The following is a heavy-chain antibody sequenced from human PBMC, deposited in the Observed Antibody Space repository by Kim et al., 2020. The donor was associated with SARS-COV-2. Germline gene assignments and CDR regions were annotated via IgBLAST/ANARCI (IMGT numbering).Heavy chain of an antibody. CDR3: ARDPFYGGKNAFDI. J-gene: IGHJ3*02. CDR2: ISSSGSTI. CDR1: GFTFSDYY. V-gene: IGHV3-11*04. D-gene: IGHD4-17*01. Sequence: GGSLRLSCAASGFTFSDYYMSWIRQAPGKGLEWVSYISSSGSTIYYADSVKGRFTISRDNAKNSLYLQMNSLRAEDTAVYYCARDPFYGGKNAFDIWGQGTMVTVSS.